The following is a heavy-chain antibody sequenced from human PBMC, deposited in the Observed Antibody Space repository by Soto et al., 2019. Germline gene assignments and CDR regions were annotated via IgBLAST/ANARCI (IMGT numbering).Heavy chain of an antibody. V-gene: IGHV3-7*01. CDR2: IKQDGSEK. CDR3: ARNYGGNSNSDY. D-gene: IGHD4-17*01. J-gene: IGHJ4*02. CDR1: GFTFSSYW. Sequence: EVQLVESGGGLVQPGGSLRLSCAASGFTFSSYWMSWVRQAPGKGLEWVANIKQDGSEKYYVDSVKGRFTISRDNAKNSLYLQMSRLSAEDTAVYYCARNYGGNSNSDYWGQGTLVPVSS.